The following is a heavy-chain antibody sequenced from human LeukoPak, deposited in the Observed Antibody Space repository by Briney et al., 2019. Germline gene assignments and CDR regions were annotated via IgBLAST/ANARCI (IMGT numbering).Heavy chain of an antibody. CDR2: ISAYNGNT. D-gene: IGHD2-2*01. J-gene: IGHJ3*02. V-gene: IGHV1-18*01. Sequence: ASVKVSCKASGYTFTSYGISWVRQAPGQGLEWMGWISAYNGNTNYAQKLQGRVIMTTDTSTSTAYMELSSLRSEDTAVYYCARESIVVVPTTMDDASDIWGQGTMVTVSS. CDR3: ARESIVVVPTTMDDASDI. CDR1: GYTFTSYG.